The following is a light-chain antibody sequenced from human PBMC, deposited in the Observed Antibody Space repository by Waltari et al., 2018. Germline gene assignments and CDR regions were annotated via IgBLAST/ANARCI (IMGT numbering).Light chain of an antibody. V-gene: IGKV3-20*01. J-gene: IGKJ1*01. CDR3: QQYDASPAT. CDR1: QGIGTY. CDR2: ETS. Sequence: VSTPSPATLSFSAGERTTLCWRPRQGIGTYLAWYQQKPSQAPTLLIHETSTRATGIPDRFSGSGSGTDFCLIISRLEPEDFAVYYCQQYDASPATFGQGTKVEIK.